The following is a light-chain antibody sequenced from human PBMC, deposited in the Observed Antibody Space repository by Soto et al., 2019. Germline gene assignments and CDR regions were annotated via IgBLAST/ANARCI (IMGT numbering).Light chain of an antibody. J-gene: IGKJ4*01. CDR2: GAS. V-gene: IGKV3-20*01. CDR1: QSVSSSY. CDR3: QHYGSLVGT. Sequence: EIVLTQSPGTLSLSPGERATLSCRASQSVSSSYLAWYQQKPGQAPRLLIYGASSRATGIPDRFSGSGSGTDFTLTISRLEPEDFAVYYCQHYGSLVGTFGGGTKVEIK.